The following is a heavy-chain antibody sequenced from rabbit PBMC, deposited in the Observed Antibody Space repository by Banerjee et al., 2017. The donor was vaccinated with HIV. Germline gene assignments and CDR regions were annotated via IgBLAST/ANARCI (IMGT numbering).Heavy chain of an antibody. Sequence: QEQLVESGGGLVQPEGSLTLTCTASGFSFSNSHYMCWVRQAPGKGLEWIACIYGGSSSNINYASWAKGRFTISKTSSTTVDLKMNSLTDADTATYFCARMGFAGDPRSGRVTNFNLWGPGTLVTVS. J-gene: IGHJ4*01. D-gene: IGHD4-2*01. CDR2: IYGGSSSNI. CDR1: GFSFSNSHY. V-gene: IGHV1S45*01. CDR3: ARMGFAGDPRSGRVTNFNL.